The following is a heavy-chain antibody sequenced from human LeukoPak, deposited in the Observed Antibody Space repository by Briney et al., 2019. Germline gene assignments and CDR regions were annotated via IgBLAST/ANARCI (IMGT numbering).Heavy chain of an antibody. Sequence: ASVKVSCKASRYTFTGYHMHWVRQAPGQGLEWMGWINPNSGGTTYAQTFQDRVTMTRDTSISTAYMELSRLRSDDTAVYYCARVRNYYDSTGFGAEFDYWGQGTLVTVSS. CDR1: RYTFTGYH. J-gene: IGHJ4*02. D-gene: IGHD3-22*01. CDR2: INPNSGGT. V-gene: IGHV1-2*02. CDR3: ARVRNYYDSTGFGAEFDY.